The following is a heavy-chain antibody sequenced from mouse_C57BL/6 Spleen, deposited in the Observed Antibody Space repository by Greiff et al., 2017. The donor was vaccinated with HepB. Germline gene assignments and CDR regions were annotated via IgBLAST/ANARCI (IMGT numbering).Heavy chain of an antibody. CDR1: GYTFTSYW. D-gene: IGHD1-1*01. CDR3: ARPRYYCTSYGYFDV. J-gene: IGHJ1*03. CDR2: IDPSDSYT. V-gene: IGHV1-50*01. Sequence: QVQLQQPGAELVKPGASVKLSCKASGYTFTSYWMQWVKQRPGQGLEWIGEIDPSDSYTNYNQKFKGKATLTVDTSSSTAYMPLSSLTSEDSAVYYCARPRYYCTSYGYFDVWGTGTTVTVSS.